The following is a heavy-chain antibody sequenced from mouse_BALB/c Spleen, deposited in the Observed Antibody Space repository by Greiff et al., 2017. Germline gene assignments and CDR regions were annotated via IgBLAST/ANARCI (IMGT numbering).Heavy chain of an antibody. CDR1: GYTFTSYW. Sequence: VQLQQPGAELVKPGASVKLSCKASGYTFTSYWMHWVKQRPGQGLEWIGEINPSNGRTNYNEKFKSKATLTVDKSSSTAYMQLSSLTSEDSAVYYCATITTATFYAMDYWGQGTSVTVSS. D-gene: IGHD1-2*01. V-gene: IGHV1S81*02. J-gene: IGHJ4*01. CDR3: ATITTATFYAMDY. CDR2: INPSNGRT.